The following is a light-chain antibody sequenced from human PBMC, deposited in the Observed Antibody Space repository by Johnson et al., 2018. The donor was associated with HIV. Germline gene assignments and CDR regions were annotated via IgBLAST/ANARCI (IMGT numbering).Light chain of an antibody. V-gene: IGLV1-51*01. Sequence: VLTQPPSVSAAPGQKVTISCSGSSSNIGNNYVSWYQQVPGAAPKLLIYDNNKRPSGIPDRFSGSKSGTSATLGITGLQTGDEANYYCGTWDSSLSVYVFGTGTKVTVL. CDR3: GTWDSSLSVYV. J-gene: IGLJ1*01. CDR2: DNN. CDR1: SSNIGNNY.